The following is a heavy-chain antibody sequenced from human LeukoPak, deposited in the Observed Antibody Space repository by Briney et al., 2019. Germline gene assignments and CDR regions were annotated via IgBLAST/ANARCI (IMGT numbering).Heavy chain of an antibody. Sequence: GGSLRLSCAASGFTFSSYSMNWVRQAPGKGLEWVSSISSSSSYIYYADSVKGRFTISRDNAKNSLYLQMNSLRADDTAVYYCARDGRLRRQLVVNWGQGTLVTVSS. CDR2: ISSSSSYI. D-gene: IGHD6-6*01. CDR3: ARDGRLRRQLVVN. V-gene: IGHV3-21*04. CDR1: GFTFSSYS. J-gene: IGHJ4*02.